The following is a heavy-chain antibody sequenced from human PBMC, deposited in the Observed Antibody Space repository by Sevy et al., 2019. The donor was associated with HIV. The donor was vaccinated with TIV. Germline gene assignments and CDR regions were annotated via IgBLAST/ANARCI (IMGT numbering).Heavy chain of an antibody. D-gene: IGHD5-18*01. J-gene: IGHJ6*02. CDR1: GXXXXXYX. Sequence: GGSLRLSCAASGXXXXXYXMXWVRQXPGKXXXWVAVXXXXXXXKYYADSVKGRFTISRDNSKNTLYLQMNSLRAEDTXXYYCASFXXXYGSXDYXYXXXVWGQGTTVTVSS. CDR3: ASFXXXYGSXDYXYXXXV. V-gene: IGHV3-30*03. CDR2: XXXXXXXK.